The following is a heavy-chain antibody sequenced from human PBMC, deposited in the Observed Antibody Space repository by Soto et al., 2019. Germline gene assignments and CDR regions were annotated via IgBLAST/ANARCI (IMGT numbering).Heavy chain of an antibody. CDR1: GGSISSYY. CDR2: IYYTGST. CDR3: ANFNWDFDL. J-gene: IGHJ2*01. Sequence: QVQLQESGPGLVKPSETLSLTCTVSGGSISSYYWSWIRQPPGKGLEWIGYIYYTGSTNYNPSRKGRVTISADTSKNQFSLQLSSVTAADTAVYYCANFNWDFDLWGRGTLVTVSS. V-gene: IGHV4-59*01.